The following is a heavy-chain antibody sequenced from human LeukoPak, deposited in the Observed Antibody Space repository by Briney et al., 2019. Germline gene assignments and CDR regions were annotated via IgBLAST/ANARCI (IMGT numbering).Heavy chain of an antibody. CDR1: GFTFSSYA. D-gene: IGHD6-13*01. V-gene: IGHV3-23*01. Sequence: PGGSLRLSGAASGFTFSSYAMSWVRQAPGKGLEWVSAISGSGGSTYYADSVKGRFTISRDNSKNTLYLQMNSLRAEDTAVYYCAKDKAAAGLFDYWGQGTLVTVSS. J-gene: IGHJ4*02. CDR2: ISGSGGST. CDR3: AKDKAAAGLFDY.